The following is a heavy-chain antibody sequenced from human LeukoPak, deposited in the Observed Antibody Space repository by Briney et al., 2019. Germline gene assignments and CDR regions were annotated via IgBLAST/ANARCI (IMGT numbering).Heavy chain of an antibody. D-gene: IGHD3-10*01. J-gene: IGHJ5*02. CDR1: GYSFTSYW. Sequence: HGESLKISCKGSGYSFTSYWIGWVRQMPGKGLEWMGIIYPGDSDTRYSPSFQGQVTISADKSISTAYLQWSSLKASDTAMYYCARHFRYYYGSGSLDCWFDPWGQGTLDTVSS. V-gene: IGHV5-51*01. CDR3: ARHFRYYYGSGSLDCWFDP. CDR2: IYPGDSDT.